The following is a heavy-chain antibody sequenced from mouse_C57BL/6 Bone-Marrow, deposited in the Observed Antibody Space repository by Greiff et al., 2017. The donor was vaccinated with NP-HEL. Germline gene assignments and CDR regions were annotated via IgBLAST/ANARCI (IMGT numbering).Heavy chain of an antibody. D-gene: IGHD2-5*01. Sequence: QVQLKQSGAELVRPGASVTLSCKASGYTFTDYEMHWVKQTPVHGLEWIGAIDPETGGTAYNQKFKGKAILTADKSSSTAYMELRSLTSEDSAVYYCTRSSYYSNSLGFDYWGQGTTLTVSS. CDR2: IDPETGGT. J-gene: IGHJ2*01. V-gene: IGHV1-15*01. CDR1: GYTFTDYE. CDR3: TRSSYYSNSLGFDY.